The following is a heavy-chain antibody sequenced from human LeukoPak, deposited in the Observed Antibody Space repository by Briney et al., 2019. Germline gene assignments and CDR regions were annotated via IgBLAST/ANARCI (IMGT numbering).Heavy chain of an antibody. J-gene: IGHJ4*02. D-gene: IGHD3-22*01. CDR1: GFSFSGNF. CDR2: IYAGGTT. CDR3: ARESSGSSSGWYFDY. V-gene: IGHV3-53*01. Sequence: PGGSLRPSPTASGFSFSGNFMTWVGQAPGKGLEWISFIYAGGTTSYSDSVKSRFTLSRNNSKNTIYLQLNSLKVEDTAVYYCARESSGSSSGWYFDYWGQGTLVTVSS.